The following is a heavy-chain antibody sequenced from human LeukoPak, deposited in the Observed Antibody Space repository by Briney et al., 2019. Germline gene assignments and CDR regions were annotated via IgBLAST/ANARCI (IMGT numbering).Heavy chain of an antibody. CDR1: GFTFSSYS. J-gene: IGHJ4*02. CDR3: ARGYGTYLDY. Sequence: PGGSLRLSCAASGFTFSSYSMNWVRQAPGKGLEWVAFIRYDGSNKYYADSVKGRFTLSRDNSKNTLYLQMNSLRAEDTAVYYCARGYGTYLDYWGQGTLVTVSS. CDR2: IRYDGSNK. D-gene: IGHD5-12*01. V-gene: IGHV3-30*02.